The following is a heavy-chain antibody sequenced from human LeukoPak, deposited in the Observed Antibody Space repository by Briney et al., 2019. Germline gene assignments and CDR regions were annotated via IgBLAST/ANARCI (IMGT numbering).Heavy chain of an antibody. Sequence: PGRSLRLSCAASGFTFSSYAMHWVRQAPGKGLEWVAVISYDGSNKYYADSVKGRFTISRGNSKNTLYLQMNSLRAEDTAVYYCARGLDTSDFDYWGQGTLVTVSS. CDR1: GFTFSSYA. CDR2: ISYDGSNK. CDR3: ARGLDTSDFDY. J-gene: IGHJ4*02. D-gene: IGHD5-18*01. V-gene: IGHV3-30-3*01.